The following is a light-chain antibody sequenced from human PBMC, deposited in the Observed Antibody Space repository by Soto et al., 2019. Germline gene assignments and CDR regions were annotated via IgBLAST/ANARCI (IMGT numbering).Light chain of an antibody. CDR2: AAP. CDR3: QQSYSIPRT. CDR1: QNINAY. V-gene: IGKV1-39*01. J-gene: IGKJ1*01. Sequence: DIQLTQSPSSLSASVGDGVTITCRSSQNINAYVNWYQQKSGKAPELLIYAAPNLQSGVPPRFSSSGSGTEFALIITSLQPEDSATYYCQQSYSIPRTFGQGTKVEIK.